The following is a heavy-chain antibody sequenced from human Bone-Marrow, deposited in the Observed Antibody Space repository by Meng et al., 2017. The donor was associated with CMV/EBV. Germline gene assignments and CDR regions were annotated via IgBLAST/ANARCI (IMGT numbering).Heavy chain of an antibody. Sequence: SETLSLTCAVYGGSFSGYYWSWIRQPPGKGLEWIGEINHSGSTNYNPSPKSRVTISVDTSKNQFSLKLSSATAADTAVYYCARGFATITIFGVVIPIWFDPWGQGNLVTVSS. CDR2: INHSGST. D-gene: IGHD3-3*01. CDR3: ARGFATITIFGVVIPIWFDP. CDR1: GGSFSGYY. V-gene: IGHV4-34*01. J-gene: IGHJ5*02.